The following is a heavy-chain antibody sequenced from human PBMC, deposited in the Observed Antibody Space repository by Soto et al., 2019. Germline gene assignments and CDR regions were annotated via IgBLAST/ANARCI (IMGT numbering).Heavy chain of an antibody. D-gene: IGHD3-10*01. CDR2: ISAYKTNI. J-gene: IGHJ4*02. CDR3: ARDLDGSGAYYTDF. V-gene: IGHV1-18*01. CDR1: GYTFPNYG. Sequence: ASVKVSCKASGYTFPNYGITWVRQAPGQGLEWMGWISAYKTNIKYAQKFQGRVTLTTDTSTSTAYMELRSLRSDDTAIYYCARDLDGSGAYYTDFWGQGXLVTVYS.